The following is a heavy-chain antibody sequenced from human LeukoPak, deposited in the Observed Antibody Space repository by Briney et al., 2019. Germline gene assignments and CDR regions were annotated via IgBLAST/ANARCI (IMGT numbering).Heavy chain of an antibody. Sequence: SETLSLTCTVSGGSISSYYWSWIRQPPGKGLEWIGYIYTSGSTNYNPSLKSRVTISVGTSKNQFSLKLSSVTAADTAVYYCAGSRDGYNPKQYWGQGTLVTVSS. D-gene: IGHD5-24*01. CDR1: GGSISSYY. J-gene: IGHJ4*02. CDR2: IYTSGST. CDR3: AGSRDGYNPKQY. V-gene: IGHV4-4*09.